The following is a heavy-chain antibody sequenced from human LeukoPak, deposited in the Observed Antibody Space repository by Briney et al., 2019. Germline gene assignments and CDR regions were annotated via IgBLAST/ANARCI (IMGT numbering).Heavy chain of an antibody. Sequence: ASVKVSCKASGYTFTSYGISWVRQAPGQGLEWMGWISAYNGNTNYAQKLQGRVTMTTDTSTSTAYMELRSLRSDDTAVYYCATTPGREYSSSSRWFDPWAREPWSPSPQ. V-gene: IGHV1-18*01. CDR3: ATTPGREYSSSSRWFDP. J-gene: IGHJ5*02. CDR2: ISAYNGNT. D-gene: IGHD6-6*01. CDR1: GYTFTSYG.